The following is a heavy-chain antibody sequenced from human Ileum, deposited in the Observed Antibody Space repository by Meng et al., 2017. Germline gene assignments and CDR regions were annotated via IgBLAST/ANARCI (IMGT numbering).Heavy chain of an antibody. CDR2: INHSGST. CDR1: GGSFSGSY. CDR3: ARGGPWFDP. Sequence: LQQGDAGLVNPSGTWALTCPVYGGSFSGSYWSLIRPPPGKGLEWIGEINHSGSTNFNPSLMSRVTISVDTSKNQFSLKLSSVTAADTAVYYCARGGPWFDPWGQGTLVTVSS. J-gene: IGHJ5*02. V-gene: IGHV4-34*01.